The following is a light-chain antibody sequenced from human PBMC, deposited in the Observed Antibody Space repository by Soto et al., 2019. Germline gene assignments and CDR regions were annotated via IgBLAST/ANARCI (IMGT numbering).Light chain of an antibody. Sequence: DIQMTQSPSSLTASVGDRVTITCRASQNIGIYLNWYQQKPGKAPKLLIYAASSLQSGVPSRFSGSGSGTDFTVTIIGLQPEDLATYYCQQSYNTHALTFGGGTKVEI. CDR2: AAS. J-gene: IGKJ4*01. CDR1: QNIGIY. V-gene: IGKV1-39*01. CDR3: QQSYNTHALT.